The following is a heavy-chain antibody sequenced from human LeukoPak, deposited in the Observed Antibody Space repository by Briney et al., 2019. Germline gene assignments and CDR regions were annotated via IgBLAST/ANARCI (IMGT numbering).Heavy chain of an antibody. CDR2: ISAYNGNT. CDR3: ARAPYSSSPEYNWFDP. J-gene: IGHJ5*02. Sequence: ASVKVSCKASGYTFTSYGISWVRQAPGQGLEWMGWISAYNGNTNYAQKLQGRVTMTTDTSTSTAYMELRSLRSDDTAVYYCARAPYSSSPEYNWFDPWGQGTLVTVSS. D-gene: IGHD6-6*01. CDR1: GYTFTSYG. V-gene: IGHV1-18*01.